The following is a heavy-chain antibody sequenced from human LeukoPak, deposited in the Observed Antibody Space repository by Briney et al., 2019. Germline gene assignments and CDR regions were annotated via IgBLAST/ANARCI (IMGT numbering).Heavy chain of an antibody. Sequence: ASVTVSCKFSGFTLADLSMHWVRQAPGKGREGVGGFDRKNGDTIYAQRFRGRVTLTEDTSTGTAYMDLSSLSADDTAVYYCATGVYCATTTCPGYQHYYYFMDVWGKGTTVTASS. CDR2: FDRKNGDT. CDR3: ATGVYCATTTCPGYQHYYYFMDV. V-gene: IGHV1-24*01. J-gene: IGHJ6*03. CDR1: GFTLADLS. D-gene: IGHD2-21*01.